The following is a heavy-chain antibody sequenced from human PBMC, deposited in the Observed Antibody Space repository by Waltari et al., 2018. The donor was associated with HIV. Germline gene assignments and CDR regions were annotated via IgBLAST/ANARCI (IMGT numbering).Heavy chain of an antibody. D-gene: IGHD3-10*01. V-gene: IGHV1-8*01. CDR3: ARTDRGVNGQEFDY. CDR2: RNPNSGAT. Sequence: QVQLVQSGAEVKKPGASVRVSCKASGYTFSNYDMNWGRQASGQGLEWMGLRNPNSGATGYAQKFQGRVSMTRSTSIRTAYMELSSLTSEDTAVYYCARTDRGVNGQEFDYWGQGTLVTVSS. J-gene: IGHJ4*02. CDR1: GYTFSNYD.